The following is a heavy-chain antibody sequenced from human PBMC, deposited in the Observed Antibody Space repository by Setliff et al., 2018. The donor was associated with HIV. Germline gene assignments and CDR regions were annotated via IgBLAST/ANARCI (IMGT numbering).Heavy chain of an antibody. CDR2: INLSGGST. J-gene: IGHJ4*02. V-gene: IGHV1-46*01. CDR3: AIQLFSGYDLLFDY. CDR1: GYTFTSFY. D-gene: IGHD5-12*01. Sequence: ASVKVSCKASGYTFTSFYLHWVRQAPGQGLEWMAIINLSGGSTSYAQKFQGRVAMTSDTSTSTAYMELSSLRSEDTAVYYCAIQLFSGYDLLFDYWGQGTLVTVSS.